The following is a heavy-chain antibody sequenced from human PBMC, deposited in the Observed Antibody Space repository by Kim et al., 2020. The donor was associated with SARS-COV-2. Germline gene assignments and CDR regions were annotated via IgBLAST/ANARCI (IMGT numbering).Heavy chain of an antibody. J-gene: IGHJ4*02. D-gene: IGHD6-13*01. Sequence: GGSLRLSCAASGFTFSSYSMNWVRQAPGKGLEWVSSISSSSSYIYYADSVKGRFTISRDNAKNSLYLQMNSLRAEDTAVYYCARSERSSSCLDYWGQGTLVTVSS. CDR3: ARSERSSSCLDY. CDR1: GFTFSSYS. V-gene: IGHV3-21*01. CDR2: ISSSSSYI.